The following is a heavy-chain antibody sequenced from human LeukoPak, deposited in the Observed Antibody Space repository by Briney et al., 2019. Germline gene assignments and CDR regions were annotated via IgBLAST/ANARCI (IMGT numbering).Heavy chain of an antibody. CDR1: GFTFSSYA. CDR3: AKDKGDSSGWLNFDY. D-gene: IGHD6-19*01. CDR2: ISYDGSNK. V-gene: IGHV3-30-3*01. J-gene: IGHJ4*02. Sequence: GGSLRLSCAASGFTFSSYAMHWVRQAPGKGLEWVAVISYDGSNKYYADSVKGRFTISRDNSKNTLYLQMNSLRAEDTAVYYCAKDKGDSSGWLNFDYWGQGTLVTVSS.